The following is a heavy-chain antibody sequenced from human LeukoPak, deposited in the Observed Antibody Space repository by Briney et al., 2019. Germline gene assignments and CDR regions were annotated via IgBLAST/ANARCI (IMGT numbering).Heavy chain of an antibody. Sequence: SETLSLTCAVYGGSFSGYYWSWIRQPPGKGLEWIGEINHSGSTNYNPSLKSRVTISVDTSKNQFSLKLSSVTAADTAVYYCAGLYYYGSGSYSDYWGQGTLVTVSS. CDR2: INHSGST. J-gene: IGHJ4*02. V-gene: IGHV4-34*01. CDR3: AGLYYYGSGSYSDY. D-gene: IGHD3-10*01. CDR1: GGSFSGYY.